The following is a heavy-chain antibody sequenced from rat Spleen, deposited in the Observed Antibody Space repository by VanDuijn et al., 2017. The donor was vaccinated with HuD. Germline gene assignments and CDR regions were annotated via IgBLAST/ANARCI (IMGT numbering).Heavy chain of an antibody. CDR3: ARHPWGGAPYY. CDR1: GFSLTTNG. Sequence: QVQLKESGPGLMQSSETLSLTCTVSGFSLTTNGVGWLRQPLGRGLMWMGTIWPSGSTNYNLAVQSRLSIGRDTSKSQVFLKMDSLQPEDTGTYYCARHPWGGAPYYWGQGVMVTVSS. CDR2: IWPSGST. V-gene: IGHV2-72*01. D-gene: IGHD5-1*01. J-gene: IGHJ2*01.